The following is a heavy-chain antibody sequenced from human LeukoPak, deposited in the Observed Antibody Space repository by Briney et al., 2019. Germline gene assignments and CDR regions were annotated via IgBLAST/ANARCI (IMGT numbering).Heavy chain of an antibody. J-gene: IGHJ4*02. CDR1: GFTFSSYG. V-gene: IGHV3-30*18. Sequence: GGSLRLSCSASGFTFSSYGMHWVRQAPGKGLEWVAVISYDGSNKYYADSVKGRFTISRDNSKNTLSLQMSSLRPEDTAVYYCAKEDYYGSGSYLGYWGQGTLVTV. D-gene: IGHD3-10*01. CDR2: ISYDGSNK. CDR3: AKEDYYGSGSYLGY.